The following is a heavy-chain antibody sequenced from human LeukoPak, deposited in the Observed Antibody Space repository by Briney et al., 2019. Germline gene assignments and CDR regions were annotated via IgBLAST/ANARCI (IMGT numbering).Heavy chain of an antibody. CDR1: GFTFSSYA. J-gene: IGHJ5*02. Sequence: PGRSLRLSCAASGFTFSSYAMHWVRQAPGKGLEWVAVISYDGSKKYYADSVKGRFTISRDNSKNTLYLQMNSLRAEDTAVYYCARDAGGPWGQGTLVTVSS. V-gene: IGHV3-30-3*01. CDR2: ISYDGSKK. CDR3: ARDAGGP.